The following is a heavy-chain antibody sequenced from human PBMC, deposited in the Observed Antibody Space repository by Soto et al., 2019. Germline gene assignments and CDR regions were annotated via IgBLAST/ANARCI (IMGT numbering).Heavy chain of an antibody. D-gene: IGHD2-15*01. V-gene: IGHV4-31*03. Sequence: SETLSLTCTVSGGSIISGGYYWIWIRQHPGKGLEWIGYIYYSGSTYYNPSLKSRVTISVDTSKNQFSLKLSSVTAADTAVYYCARARGSRNWFDPWGQGTLVTVSS. J-gene: IGHJ5*02. CDR2: IYYSGST. CDR1: GGSIISGGYY. CDR3: ARARGSRNWFDP.